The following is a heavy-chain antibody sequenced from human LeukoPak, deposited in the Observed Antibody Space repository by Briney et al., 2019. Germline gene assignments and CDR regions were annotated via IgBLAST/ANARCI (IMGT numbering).Heavy chain of an antibody. CDR2: IYYSGST. Sequence: SETLSLTCSVSGGSISSTDYYWGWIRQPPGKGLEWIGSIYYSGSTYYNPSLKSRVTISVDTSKNQFSLKLSSVTAADTAVYYCAREGTPGAFDIWGQGTMVTVSS. D-gene: IGHD1-7*01. J-gene: IGHJ3*02. CDR3: AREGTPGAFDI. V-gene: IGHV4-39*07. CDR1: GGSISSTDYY.